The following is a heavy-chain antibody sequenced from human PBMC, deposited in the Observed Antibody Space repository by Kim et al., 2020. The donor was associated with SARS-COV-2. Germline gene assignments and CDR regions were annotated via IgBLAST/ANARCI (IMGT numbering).Heavy chain of an antibody. D-gene: IGHD6-13*01. V-gene: IGHV1-69*01. CDR3: AREQLGTYYFDY. J-gene: IGHJ4*02. Sequence: NYAQKLQGRVTITADESTSTAYMELSSLRSEDTAVYYCAREQLGTYYFDYWGQGTLVTVSS.